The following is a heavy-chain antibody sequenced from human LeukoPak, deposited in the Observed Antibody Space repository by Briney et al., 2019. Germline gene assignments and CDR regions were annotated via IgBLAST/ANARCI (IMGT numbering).Heavy chain of an antibody. D-gene: IGHD3-10*01. J-gene: IGHJ5*02. Sequence: TPSETLSLTCTVSGGSISSGGYYWSWIRQHPGKGLEWIGYIYYSGSTYYNPSLKSRVTISVDTSKNQFSLKLSSVTAADTAVYYCARDCPDYYGSGGYHPNWFDPWGQGTLVTVSS. V-gene: IGHV4-31*03. CDR2: IYYSGST. CDR3: ARDCPDYYGSGGYHPNWFDP. CDR1: GGSISSGGYY.